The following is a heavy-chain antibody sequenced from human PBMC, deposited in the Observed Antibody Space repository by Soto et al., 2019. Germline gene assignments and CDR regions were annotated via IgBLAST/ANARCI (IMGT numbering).Heavy chain of an antibody. V-gene: IGHV4-34*01. Sequence: ETLSLTCAVYGGSFSGYYWSWIRQPPGKGLEWIGEINHSGSTNYNPSLKGRVTISVDTSKNQFSLKLSSVTAADTAVYYCARGDMDYDILTGYYEYYYYYGMDVWGQGTTVTVSS. J-gene: IGHJ6*02. D-gene: IGHD3-9*01. CDR2: INHSGST. CDR1: GGSFSGYY. CDR3: ARGDMDYDILTGYYEYYYYYGMDV.